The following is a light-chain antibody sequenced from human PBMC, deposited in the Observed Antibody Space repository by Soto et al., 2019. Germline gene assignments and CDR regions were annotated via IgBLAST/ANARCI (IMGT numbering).Light chain of an antibody. J-gene: IGLJ2*01. Sequence: QTVVTREPSFSLSLGGPFTLTLGLGSGSVSSSHYPTWCRQTPGQAPRTLIYSTNTRSSGVPDRFSGSILGNKAALTITGAQADDESDYYCVLYMGSGISVFGGGTQLTVL. CDR1: SGSVSSSHY. CDR2: STN. CDR3: VLYMGSGISV. V-gene: IGLV8-61*01.